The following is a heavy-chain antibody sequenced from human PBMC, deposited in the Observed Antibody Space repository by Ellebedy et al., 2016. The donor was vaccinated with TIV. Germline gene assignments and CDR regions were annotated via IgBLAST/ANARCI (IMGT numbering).Heavy chain of an antibody. CDR1: GGTFSSYA. V-gene: IGHV1-69*13. CDR3: ASRRDIVVVPAATPNYYYYYGMDV. D-gene: IGHD2-2*01. CDR2: IIPIFGTA. J-gene: IGHJ6*02. Sequence: SVKVSXKASGGTFSSYAISWVRQAPGQGLEWMGGIIPIFGTANYAQKFQGRVTITADESTSTAYMELSSLRSEDTAVYYCASRRDIVVVPAATPNYYYYYGMDVWGQGTTVTVSS.